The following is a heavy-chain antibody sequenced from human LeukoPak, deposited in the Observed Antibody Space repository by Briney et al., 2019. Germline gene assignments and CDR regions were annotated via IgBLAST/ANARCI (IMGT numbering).Heavy chain of an antibody. J-gene: IGHJ3*01. CDR1: GDSVSTNSVA. D-gene: IGHD2-15*01. CDR2: TYYRSKWNN. V-gene: IGHV6-1*01. Sequence: SQTLSLTCAISGDSVSTNSVAWNWIRQSPSRGLEWLGRTYYRSKWNNDYAVSVKSRITINPDTSKNQFSLQLNSVTPDDTALYYCARGKYSGFDLWGQGTVVTVSS. CDR3: ARGKYSGFDL.